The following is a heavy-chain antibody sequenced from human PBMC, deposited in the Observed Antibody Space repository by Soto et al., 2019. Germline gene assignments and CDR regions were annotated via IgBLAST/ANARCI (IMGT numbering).Heavy chain of an antibody. Sequence: SETLSLSCTVSGGSISSSSYYGGWIRQPPGKGLEWIGSIYYSGSTYYNPSLKSRVTISVDTSKNQFSLKLSSVTAADTAVYYCARHLAAGLLEWLLQDNWFDPWGQGTLVTVSS. CDR1: GGSISSSSYY. CDR2: IYYSGST. V-gene: IGHV4-39*01. CDR3: ARHLAAGLLEWLLQDNWFDP. J-gene: IGHJ5*02. D-gene: IGHD3-3*01.